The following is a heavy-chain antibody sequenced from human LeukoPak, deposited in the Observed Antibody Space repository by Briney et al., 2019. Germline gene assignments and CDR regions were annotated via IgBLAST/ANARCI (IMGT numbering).Heavy chain of an antibody. CDR2: ISDSGRTI. J-gene: IGHJ5*02. CDR3: ARAAPGMFAP. Sequence: GGSLRLSCAASGFTLSSYEMSWVRQAPGKGLEWVSYISDSGRTIFYRDSVKGRLTISRDNANNSLYLQMTSLRVEDTAIYYCARAAPGMFAPWSQGTLVTVSS. V-gene: IGHV3-48*03. CDR1: GFTLSSYE.